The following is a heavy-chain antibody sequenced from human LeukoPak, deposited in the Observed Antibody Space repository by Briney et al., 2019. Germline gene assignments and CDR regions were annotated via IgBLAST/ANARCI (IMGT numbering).Heavy chain of an antibody. J-gene: IGHJ4*02. CDR2: INRSGTNT. CDR1: GFTFSDYY. V-gene: IGHV3-11*06. D-gene: IGHD6-19*01. CDR3: ATSSDWRFDY. Sequence: GGSLRLSCAASGFTFSDYYMSWIRQAPGKGLEWLSNINRSGTNTNYADSVKGRFTISRDNAKNSLYLQMNSLRAEDTAVYYCATSSDWRFDYWGRGTLVTVSS.